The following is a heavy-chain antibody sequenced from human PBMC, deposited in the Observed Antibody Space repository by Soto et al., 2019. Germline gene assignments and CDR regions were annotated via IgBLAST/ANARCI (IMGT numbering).Heavy chain of an antibody. V-gene: IGHV3-21*01. D-gene: IGHD5-12*01. CDR1: GFTFSSYS. CDR3: ARDGGDGYKDYFDY. CDR2: ISSSSSYI. Sequence: PGGSLRLSCAASGFTFSSYSMNWVRQAPGKGLEWVSSISSSSSYIYYADSVKGRFTISRDNAKNSLYPQMNSLRAEDTAVYYCARDGGDGYKDYFDYWGQGTLVTVSS. J-gene: IGHJ4*02.